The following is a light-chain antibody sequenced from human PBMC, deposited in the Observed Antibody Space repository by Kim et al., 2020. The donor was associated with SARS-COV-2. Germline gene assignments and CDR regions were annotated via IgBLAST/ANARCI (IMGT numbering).Light chain of an antibody. CDR1: QSISRY. Sequence: LSPGEGATLSCRASQSISRYLAWYQHKPGQAPRLLIYDSSNRATGIPARFSGSGSGTDFTLTISSLEPEDFAIYYCQQRSNLPRTFGQGTKLEI. V-gene: IGKV3-11*01. J-gene: IGKJ2*01. CDR2: DSS. CDR3: QQRSNLPRT.